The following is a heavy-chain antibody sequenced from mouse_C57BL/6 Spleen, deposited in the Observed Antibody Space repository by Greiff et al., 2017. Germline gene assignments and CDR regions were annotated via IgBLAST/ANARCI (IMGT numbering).Heavy chain of an antibody. V-gene: IGHV3-6*01. Sequence: VQLQQSGPGLVKPSQSLSLTCSVTGYSITSGYYWNWIRQFPGNKLEWMGYISYDGSNNYNPSLKNRISITRDTSKNQFFLKLNSVTTEDTATYYCARGEDSSYDYWGQGTTLTVSS. CDR3: ARGEDSSYDY. CDR2: ISYDGSN. D-gene: IGHD1-1*01. CDR1: GYSITSGYY. J-gene: IGHJ2*01.